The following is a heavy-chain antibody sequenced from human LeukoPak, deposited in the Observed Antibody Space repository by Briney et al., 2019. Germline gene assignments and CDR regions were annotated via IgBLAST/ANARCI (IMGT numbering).Heavy chain of an antibody. CDR2: ISSSSSYI. CDR3: ARGDYGGNALIDY. CDR1: RFTFSSYS. J-gene: IGHJ4*02. V-gene: IGHV3-21*01. D-gene: IGHD4-23*01. Sequence: GGSLRLSCAASRFTFSSYSMNWVRQAPGKGLEWVSSISSSSSYIYYADSVKGRFTISRDNAKNSLYLQMNSLRAEDTAVYYCARGDYGGNALIDYWGQGTLVTVSS.